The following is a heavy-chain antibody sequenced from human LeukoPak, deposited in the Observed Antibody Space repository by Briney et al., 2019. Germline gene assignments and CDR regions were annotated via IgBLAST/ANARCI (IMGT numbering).Heavy chain of an antibody. Sequence: ASVKVSCKASGYTFTGYYMHWVRQAPGQGLEWMGWINPNSGGTNYAQKFQGRVTMTRDTSISTAYMELSRLRSDDTAVYYCASPWGSQGSSPLYTSWGQGTLVTVSS. D-gene: IGHD3-16*01. CDR3: ASPWGSQGSSPLYTS. J-gene: IGHJ5*02. CDR1: GYTFTGYY. CDR2: INPNSGGT. V-gene: IGHV1-2*02.